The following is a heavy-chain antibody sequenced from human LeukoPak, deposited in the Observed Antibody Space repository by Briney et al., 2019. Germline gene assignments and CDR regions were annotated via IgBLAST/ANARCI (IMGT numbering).Heavy chain of an antibody. V-gene: IGHV1-8*01. D-gene: IGHD4-23*01. Sequence: GASVKVSCKASGYTFTSYDINWVRQATGQGLEWMGWMNPNSGNTGYAQKFQGRVTMTRNTSISTAYMELSSLRSEDTAVYYCAKNPANDYGGNDQDYWGQGTLVTVSS. J-gene: IGHJ4*02. CDR2: MNPNSGNT. CDR1: GYTFTSYD. CDR3: AKNPANDYGGNDQDY.